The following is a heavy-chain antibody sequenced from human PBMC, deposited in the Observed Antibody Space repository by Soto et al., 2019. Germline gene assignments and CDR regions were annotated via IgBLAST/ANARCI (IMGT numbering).Heavy chain of an antibody. CDR1: GYTFTNYA. CDR2: INAGNGNT. CDR3: ARDGPGYSYGYYYGMDV. D-gene: IGHD5-18*01. Sequence: GASVKVSCKASGYTFTNYAMHWVRQAPGQRLEWMGWINAGNGNTKYSQKFQGRVTITRDTSASTAYMELSSLRSEDTAVYYCARDGPGYSYGYYYGMDVWGQGTTVTVSS. V-gene: IGHV1-3*01. J-gene: IGHJ6*02.